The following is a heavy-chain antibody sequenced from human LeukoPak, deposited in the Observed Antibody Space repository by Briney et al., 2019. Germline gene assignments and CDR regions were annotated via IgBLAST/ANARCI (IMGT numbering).Heavy chain of an antibody. V-gene: IGHV4-39*01. J-gene: IGHJ6*03. CDR3: ARHIGGGIEDMDV. CDR1: GGSISSSSYY. CDR2: IYYSGST. Sequence: PSETLSLTCTVSGGSISSSSYYWGWIRQPPGKGLEWIGSIYYSGSTYYNPSLKSRVTISVDRSRNQFFLKMTSVTAADTAVYYCARHIGGGIEDMDVWGRGTKVTVSS. D-gene: IGHD3-16*02.